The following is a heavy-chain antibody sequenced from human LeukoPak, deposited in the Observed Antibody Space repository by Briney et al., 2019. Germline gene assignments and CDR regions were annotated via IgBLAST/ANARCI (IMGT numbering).Heavy chain of an antibody. D-gene: IGHD6-19*01. CDR3: ATDHPTGSSGWYGDY. Sequence: SVQVSGNLSGYNLTELSMHWVRQAPGKENKWMGGFDPEDGETIYAQKFQGRVTMTEDTSTDTAYMELSSLRSEDTAVYYCATDHPTGSSGWYGDYWGQGTLVTVSS. V-gene: IGHV1-24*01. J-gene: IGHJ4*02. CDR2: FDPEDGET. CDR1: GYNLTELS.